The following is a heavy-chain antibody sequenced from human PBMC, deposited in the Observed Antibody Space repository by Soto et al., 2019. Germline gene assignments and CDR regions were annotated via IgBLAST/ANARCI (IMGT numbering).Heavy chain of an antibody. Sequence: QVQLQQWGAGLLKSSETLSLTCAVYGGPFSGYYWNWLRQPPGEGLEWIGKIDQSGSTNYNPSLKSRVTMSLDTSRSQFSLKLTSVTAMDTAVYYCAGGRYTVVRGVMNWFDPWGQGTLVTVSS. D-gene: IGHD3-10*01. CDR1: GGPFSGYY. V-gene: IGHV4-34*01. CDR3: AGGRYTVVRGVMNWFDP. CDR2: IDQSGST. J-gene: IGHJ5*02.